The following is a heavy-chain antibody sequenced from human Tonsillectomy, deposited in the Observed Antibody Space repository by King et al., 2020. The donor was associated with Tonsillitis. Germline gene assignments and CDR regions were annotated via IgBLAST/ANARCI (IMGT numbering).Heavy chain of an antibody. Sequence: VQLVESGAEVKKPGESVKISCTTSGYSFTTYWIGWVRQMPGKGLEWMGIIYPGDSDTRYSPSFQGQVTISADKSISPAYLQWSSLKASDTAMYFCARPSSNQFYFDYWGQGTLVTVSS. CDR2: IYPGDSDT. CDR3: ARPSSNQFYFDY. D-gene: IGHD1-14*01. CDR1: GYSFTTYW. V-gene: IGHV5-51*01. J-gene: IGHJ4*02.